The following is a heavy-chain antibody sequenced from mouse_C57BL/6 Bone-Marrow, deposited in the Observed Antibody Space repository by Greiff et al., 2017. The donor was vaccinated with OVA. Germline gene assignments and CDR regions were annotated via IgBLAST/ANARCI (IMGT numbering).Heavy chain of an antibody. CDR1: GFTFSDYG. V-gene: IGHV5-17*01. CDR2: ISSGSSTI. Sequence: EVQLVESGGGLVKPGGSLKLSCAASGFTFSDYGMHWVRQAPEKGLEWVAYISSGSSTIYYADTVKGRFTISRDNAKNTLFLQMTSLRSEDTAMYYCAREGLRPSWFAYWGQGTLVTVSA. D-gene: IGHD2-4*01. J-gene: IGHJ3*01. CDR3: AREGLRPSWFAY.